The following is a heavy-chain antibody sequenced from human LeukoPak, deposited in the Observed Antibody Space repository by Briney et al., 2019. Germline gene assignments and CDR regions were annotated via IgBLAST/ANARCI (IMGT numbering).Heavy chain of an antibody. CDR1: GGSFSGHS. CDR3: ARGHDFWSGRIAPNWFDP. V-gene: IGHV4-34*01. Sequence: PSETLSLTCAVYGGSFSGHSWSWIRQAPGKGLEWIGEISHTGSFNYNPSLKSRVTISADTSKNQFSLRLSSVTAADTAVYYCARGHDFWSGRIAPNWFDPWGQGTLVTVSS. J-gene: IGHJ5*02. CDR2: ISHTGSF. D-gene: IGHD3-3*01.